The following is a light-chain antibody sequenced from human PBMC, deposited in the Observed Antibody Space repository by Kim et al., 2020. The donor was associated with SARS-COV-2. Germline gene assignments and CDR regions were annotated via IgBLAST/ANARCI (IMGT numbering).Light chain of an antibody. Sequence: QSITSSRTGSTSDISDYNFVSWYQQRSGEAPKLLIYDVSFRPSGVSHRFSASKSATTASLTISGLQPEDEADYYCNSYVVSTTSYVFGTGTKVTVL. V-gene: IGLV2-14*04. J-gene: IGLJ1*01. CDR3: NSYVVSTTSYV. CDR1: TSDISDYNF. CDR2: DVS.